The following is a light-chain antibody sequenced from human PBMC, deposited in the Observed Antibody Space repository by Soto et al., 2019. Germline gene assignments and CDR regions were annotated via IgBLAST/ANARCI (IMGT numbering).Light chain of an antibody. CDR1: SSDVGGHNS. J-gene: IGLJ1*01. CDR3: SSFTCSVTSV. Sequence: QSALTQPASVSGSPGQSITISCAGTSSDVGGHNSVSWYRQDPGKAPKLMIYDVSNRPSGVSNRFSGSKSGNTASLTISGLQIDDEAAYYCSSFTCSVTSVFGTGTKVKVL. V-gene: IGLV2-14*01. CDR2: DVS.